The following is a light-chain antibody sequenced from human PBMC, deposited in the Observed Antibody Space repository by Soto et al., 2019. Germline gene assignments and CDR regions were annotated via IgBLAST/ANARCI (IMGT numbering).Light chain of an antibody. Sequence: QSVLTQPPSASGTPGQRVTISCSGSSSNIGSNTVNWYQQLPGTAPKLLIYSNNQRTSGVPDRFSGSKSGTSASLAISGLQAEDEADYYCAAWDDSLNAYVFGTGTKLNVL. CDR3: AAWDDSLNAYV. CDR2: SNN. J-gene: IGLJ1*01. CDR1: SSNIGSNT. V-gene: IGLV1-44*01.